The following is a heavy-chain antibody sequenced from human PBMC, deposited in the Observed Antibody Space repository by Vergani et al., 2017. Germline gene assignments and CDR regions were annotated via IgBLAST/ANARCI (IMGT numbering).Heavy chain of an antibody. CDR1: GYSFTSYW. J-gene: IGHJ5*02. CDR3: ARRRVVVVPVARFGGRVDSGYPSNWFAP. D-gene: IGHD2-2*01. CDR2: LYPGDSDT. V-gene: IGHV5-51*01. Sequence: EVQLVQSGAEVKKPGESLKISCKGSGYSFTSYWIGWVRQMPGKGLEWMGILYPGDSDTRYSPSFQGQVTISADKSISTAYLQWSSLKASDTAMYYCARRRVVVVPVARFGGRVDSGYPSNWFAPWGQGTLVTV.